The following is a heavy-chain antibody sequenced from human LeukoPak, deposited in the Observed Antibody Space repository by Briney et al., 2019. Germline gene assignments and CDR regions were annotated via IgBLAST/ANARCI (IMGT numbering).Heavy chain of an antibody. CDR3: ANLISPDGDY. V-gene: IGHV3-23*01. CDR1: GFTFSSYV. D-gene: IGHD2/OR15-2a*01. CDR2: ISGSGGSA. J-gene: IGHJ4*02. Sequence: GGSLRLSCAASGFTFSSYVMNWVRQAPGKGLEWVSSISGSGGSAYYADSVKGRFTISRDNSKNTLYLQMNSLRAEDTAVYYRANLISPDGDYWGQGTLVTVPS.